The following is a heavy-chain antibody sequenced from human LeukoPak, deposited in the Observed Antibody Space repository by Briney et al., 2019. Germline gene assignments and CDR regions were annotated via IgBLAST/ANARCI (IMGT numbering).Heavy chain of an antibody. Sequence: GGSLRLSCAASGFTFSSYSMNWVRQAPGKGLEWVSSISSSSSYIYYADSVKGRFTIARDNAKNSLYLQMNSLRAEDTAVYYCARVGSGSTSDFDYWGQGTLVTVSS. CDR2: ISSSSSYI. V-gene: IGHV3-21*01. D-gene: IGHD3-10*01. J-gene: IGHJ4*02. CDR3: ARVGSGSTSDFDY. CDR1: GFTFSSYS.